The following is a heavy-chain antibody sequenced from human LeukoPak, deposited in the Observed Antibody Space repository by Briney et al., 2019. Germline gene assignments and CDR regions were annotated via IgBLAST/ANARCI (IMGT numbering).Heavy chain of an antibody. J-gene: IGHJ5*02. V-gene: IGHV4-34*01. D-gene: IGHD6-13*01. Sequence: SETLSLTCAVYGGSFSGYYWSWIRQPPGKGLEWIGEINHSGSTNYNPSLKSRVTISVDTSKNQFSLKLSSVTAADTAVYYCARLDGIALNWFDPWGQGTLVTVSS. CDR1: GGSFSGYY. CDR3: ARLDGIALNWFDP. CDR2: INHSGST.